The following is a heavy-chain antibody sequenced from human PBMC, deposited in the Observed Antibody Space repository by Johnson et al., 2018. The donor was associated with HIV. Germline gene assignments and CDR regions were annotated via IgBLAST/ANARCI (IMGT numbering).Heavy chain of an antibody. J-gene: IGHJ3*02. CDR3: TSQPHNWNYGGGAFDI. Sequence: MHLVESGGGLVQPGGSLRLSCAASGFSFSDHYMDWVRQAPGKGLDWVGRIKSKTDGGTTDYAAPVKGRFTISRDDSKNTLYLQMNSLKTEDTAVYYCTSQPHNWNYGGGAFDIWGQGTMVTVSS. D-gene: IGHD1-7*01. V-gene: IGHV3-15*01. CDR1: GFSFSDHY. CDR2: IKSKTDGGTT.